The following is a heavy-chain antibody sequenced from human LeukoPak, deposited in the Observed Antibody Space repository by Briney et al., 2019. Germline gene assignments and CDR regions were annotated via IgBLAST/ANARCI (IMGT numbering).Heavy chain of an antibody. D-gene: IGHD2-15*01. V-gene: IGHV3-23*01. CDR3: ARATYCSGGSCYVHYGMDV. Sequence: GGSLRLSCAASGFTFSSYAMSWVRPAPGKGLGWVSDISGSGGRTYYADSAKGRFTISRDNSKNTLHLQMNSLRAEDTAVFYCARATYCSGGSCYVHYGMDVWGQGTTVTVSS. J-gene: IGHJ6*02. CDR1: GFTFSSYA. CDR2: ISGSGGRT.